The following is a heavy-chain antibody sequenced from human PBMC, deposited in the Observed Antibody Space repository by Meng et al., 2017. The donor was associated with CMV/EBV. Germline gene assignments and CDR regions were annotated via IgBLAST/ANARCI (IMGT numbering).Heavy chain of an antibody. CDR2: ISSSGSTI. J-gene: IGHJ3*02. CDR1: GFTFSSYE. V-gene: IGHV3-48*03. D-gene: IGHD2-2*01. Sequence: GGSLRLSCAASGFTFSSYEMNWVRQAPGKGLEWVSYISSSGSTIYYADSVKGRFTISRDNAKNSLYLQMNSLRAEDTAVYYCARDSKTPDASDIWGQGTTVTVSS. CDR3: ARDSKTPDASDI.